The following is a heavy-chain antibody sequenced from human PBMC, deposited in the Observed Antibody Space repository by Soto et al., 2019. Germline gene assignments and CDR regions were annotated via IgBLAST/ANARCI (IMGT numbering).Heavy chain of an antibody. J-gene: IGHJ6*02. D-gene: IGHD3-3*01. V-gene: IGHV3-33*01. CDR2: IWYDGSNK. CDR1: GWTFDNYS. Sequence: PLGGYWGTSGWTFDNYSMHWVRQAPGKGLEWVAVIWYDGSNKYYADSVKGRFTISRDNSKNTLYLQMNSLRAEDTAVYYCASFRWAIFGVVRSQNYYYGMGVWGQVTTVTLSS. CDR3: ASFRWAIFGVVRSQNYYYGMGV.